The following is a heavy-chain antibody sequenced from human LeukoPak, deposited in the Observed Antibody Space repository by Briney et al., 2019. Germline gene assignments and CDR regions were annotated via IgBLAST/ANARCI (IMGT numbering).Heavy chain of an antibody. Sequence: GGSLRLSCTASGFTFGDYAMSWDRQAPGKGLEWVGFIRSKAYGGTTEYAASVKGRFTISRDDSKSIAYLQMNSLKTEDTAVYYCTRDRWGFDYWGQGTLVTVSS. V-gene: IGHV3-49*04. J-gene: IGHJ4*02. D-gene: IGHD4-23*01. CDR3: TRDRWGFDY. CDR1: GFTFGDYA. CDR2: IRSKAYGGTT.